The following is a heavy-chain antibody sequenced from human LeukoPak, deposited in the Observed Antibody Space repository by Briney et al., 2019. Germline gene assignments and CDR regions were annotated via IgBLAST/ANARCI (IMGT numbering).Heavy chain of an antibody. Sequence: GGSLRLSCSASGFTFNNFAMTWVRQAPGKGLEWVSSISGSGGSTYYADSVKGRFTISRDNSKNTLYLQMSSLRDEDTALYYCAKDEVYYYDSSGYYSQWGQGTLVTVSS. V-gene: IGHV3-23*01. J-gene: IGHJ4*02. CDR2: ISGSGGST. CDR1: GFTFNNFA. D-gene: IGHD3-22*01. CDR3: AKDEVYYYDSSGYYSQ.